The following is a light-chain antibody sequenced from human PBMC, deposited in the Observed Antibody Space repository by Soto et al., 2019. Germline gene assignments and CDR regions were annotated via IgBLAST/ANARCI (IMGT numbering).Light chain of an antibody. CDR1: QSVVYREGTTY. Sequence: DVLMTQSPNSLPVLLVQPASISCRSSQSVVYREGTTYLPWFQQRPGQSPRRLIYKVTNRDSGVPDRFSGSGSGTDFTLKISRVEAEDVGIYYCMQATHWPRTFGQGTKVEMK. CDR3: MQATHWPRT. CDR2: KVT. V-gene: IGKV2-30*01. J-gene: IGKJ1*01.